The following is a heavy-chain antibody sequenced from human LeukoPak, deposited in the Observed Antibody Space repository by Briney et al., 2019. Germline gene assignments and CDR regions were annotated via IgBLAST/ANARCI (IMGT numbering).Heavy chain of an antibody. CDR2: INHSGST. CDR1: GGSFSGYY. Sequence: PSETLSLTCAVYGGSFSGYYWSWIRQPPGKGLEWIGEINHSGSTNYNPSPKSRVTISVDTSKNQFSLKLSSVTAADTAVYYCARLSRSTSCLWGPCYFDYWGQGTLVTVSS. J-gene: IGHJ4*02. CDR3: ARLSRSTSCLWGPCYFDY. D-gene: IGHD2-2*01. V-gene: IGHV4-34*01.